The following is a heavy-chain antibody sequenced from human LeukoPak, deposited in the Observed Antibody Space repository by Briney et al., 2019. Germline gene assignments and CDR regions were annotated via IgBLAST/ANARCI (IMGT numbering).Heavy chain of an antibody. CDR3: AGLAVSSIWSVYFDY. CDR1: GSSFTNYW. CDR2: IYPGDSNT. J-gene: IGHJ4*02. Sequence: GESLQISCKGSGSSFTNYWIGWVRQMPGKGLEWMGIIYPGDSNTRYSPSFQGQVTISVDKSISTAYLQWSSLKASDTAIYYCAGLAVSSIWSVYFDYWGQGTLVTVSS. D-gene: IGHD6-13*01. V-gene: IGHV5-51*01.